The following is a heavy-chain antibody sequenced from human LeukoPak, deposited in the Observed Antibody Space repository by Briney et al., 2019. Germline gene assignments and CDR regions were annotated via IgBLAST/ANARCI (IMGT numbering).Heavy chain of an antibody. V-gene: IGHV4-59*01. CDR2: IYDSGST. CDR3: ARVGGTNYYYYGMDV. J-gene: IGHJ6*02. Sequence: SETLSLTCTVSGGSISSYYWSWIRQPPGKGLEWIGYIYDSGSTNYNPSLKSRVTISVDTSKNQFSLKLSSVTAADTAVYYCARVGGTNYYYYGMDVWGQGTTVTVSS. D-gene: IGHD1-1*01. CDR1: GGSISSYY.